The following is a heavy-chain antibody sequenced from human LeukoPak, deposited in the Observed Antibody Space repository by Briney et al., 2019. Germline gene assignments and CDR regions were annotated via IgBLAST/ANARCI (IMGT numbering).Heavy chain of an antibody. Sequence: PGGSLRLSCAASGFTFTTYSVNWVRQAPGKGLEWVSYISGTGNTIYYADSVKGRFTISRDNANNSLYLQMNSLRAEDTAVYFCARGDGSNFRSPFDYWGQGTLVTVSS. D-gene: IGHD5-24*01. V-gene: IGHV3-48*01. CDR1: GFTFTTYS. CDR2: ISGTGNTI. CDR3: ARGDGSNFRSPFDY. J-gene: IGHJ4*02.